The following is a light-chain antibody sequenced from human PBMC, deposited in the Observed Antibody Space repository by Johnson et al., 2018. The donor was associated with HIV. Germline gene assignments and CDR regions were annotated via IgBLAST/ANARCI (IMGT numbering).Light chain of an antibody. V-gene: IGLV1-51*01. CDR1: SSNIGNNY. CDR2: DNN. J-gene: IGLJ1*01. CDR3: VTCDSSLSAYV. Sequence: SALTQPPSVSAAPGQKVTISCSGSSSNIGNNYVSWYQQLPGTAPKLLIYDNNKRPSGIPDRFSGSKSGTSATLGITGLQTGDEADYYCVTCDSSLSAYVFGTGTKVTVL.